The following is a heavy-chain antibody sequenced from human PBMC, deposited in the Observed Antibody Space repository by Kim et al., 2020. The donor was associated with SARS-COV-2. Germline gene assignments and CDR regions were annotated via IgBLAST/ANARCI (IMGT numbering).Heavy chain of an antibody. D-gene: IGHD3-3*01. Sequence: GGSLRLSCAASGFTFSSYGMHWVRQAPGKGLEWVAVISYDGSNKYYADSVKGRFTISRDNSKNTLYLQMNSLRAEDTAVYYCARALFWSGYYSSHYYGMDVWGQGTTVTVSS. CDR1: GFTFSSYG. V-gene: IGHV3-30*03. CDR2: ISYDGSNK. CDR3: ARALFWSGYYSSHYYGMDV. J-gene: IGHJ6*02.